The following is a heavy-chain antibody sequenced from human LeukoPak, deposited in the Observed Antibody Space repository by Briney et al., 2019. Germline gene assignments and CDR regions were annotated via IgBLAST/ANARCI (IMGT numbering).Heavy chain of an antibody. CDR3: ARGTYDILSYY. CDR1: GYTFTGYY. J-gene: IGHJ4*02. Sequence: ASVKVSCKASGYTFTGYYIHCVRQAPVQGLEWMGWINPNTGGTNYAQKFQGRVTMTRDTSISTAYMQLSSLRSDDTAVYYCARGTYDILSYYWGQGTLVTVSS. V-gene: IGHV1-2*02. D-gene: IGHD3-9*01. CDR2: INPNTGGT.